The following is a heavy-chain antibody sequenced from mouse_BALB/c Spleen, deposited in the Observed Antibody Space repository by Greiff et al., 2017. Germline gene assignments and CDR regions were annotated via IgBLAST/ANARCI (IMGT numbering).Heavy chain of an antibody. CDR2: INSNGGST. J-gene: IGHJ4*01. CDR3: ERHNKYDVGAMDY. V-gene: IGHV5-6-3*01. Sequence: EVKVVESGGGLVQPGGSLKLSCAASGFTFSSYGMSWVRQTPDKRLELVATINSNGGSTYYPDSVKGRCTITRDTAKNTQYLQMSSLKSEDTDMYYYERHNKYDVGAMDYWGQGTSVTVSS. D-gene: IGHD2-14*01. CDR1: GFTFSSYG.